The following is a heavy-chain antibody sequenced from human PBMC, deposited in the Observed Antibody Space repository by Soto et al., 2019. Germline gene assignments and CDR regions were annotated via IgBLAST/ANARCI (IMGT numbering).Heavy chain of an antibody. CDR2: IYYSGST. D-gene: IGHD3-22*01. CDR3: ARGNYYDSSGYYDP. CDR1: GGSFSSYY. J-gene: IGHJ5*02. Sequence: SETLSLTCTVSGGSFSSYYWSWIRQPPGKGLEWIGYIYYSGSTNYNPSLKSRVTISVDTSKNQFSLKLSSVTAADTAVYYCARGNYYDSSGYYDPWGQGTLVTVSS. V-gene: IGHV4-59*01.